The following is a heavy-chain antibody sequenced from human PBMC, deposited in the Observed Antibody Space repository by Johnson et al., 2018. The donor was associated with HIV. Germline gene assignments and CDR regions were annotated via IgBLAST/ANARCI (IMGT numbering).Heavy chain of an antibody. CDR3: ASDDSSSVVAFDI. CDR1: GFTFSDYY. Sequence: VQLVESGGGLVKAGGSLRLSCAASGFTFSDYYMSWVRQAPGKGLEWVSAISGSGGSTYYADSVKGRFTISRDNSKNTLYLQMNSLRAEDTAVYYCASDDSSSVVAFDIWGQGTMVTVSS. CDR2: ISGSGGST. J-gene: IGHJ3*02. D-gene: IGHD6-13*01. V-gene: IGHV3-23*04.